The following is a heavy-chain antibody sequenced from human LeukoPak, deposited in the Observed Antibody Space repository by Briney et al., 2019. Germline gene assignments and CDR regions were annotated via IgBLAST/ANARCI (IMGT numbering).Heavy chain of an antibody. CDR3: AKDLGQDQAYYDFWSGTPFDY. J-gene: IGHJ4*02. D-gene: IGHD3-3*01. Sequence: SETLSLTCTVSGGSISSYYWSWIRQPPGKGLEWIGYINNSGRTNYNPSLKSRVTISVDTSKNQFSLKLSSVTAADTAVYYCAKDLGQDQAYYDFWSGTPFDYWGQGTLVTVSS. CDR2: INNSGRT. CDR1: GGSISSYY. V-gene: IGHV4-59*01.